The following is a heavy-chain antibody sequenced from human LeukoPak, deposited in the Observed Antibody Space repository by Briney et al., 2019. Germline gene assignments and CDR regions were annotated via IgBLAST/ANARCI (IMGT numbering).Heavy chain of an antibody. Sequence: GGSLRLSCAASGFTFSSYAMSWVRQAPGKGLEWVSAISGSGGSTYYADSVKGRFTISRDNAKNSLYLQMNSLRAEDTAVYYCARGRDRSHYYYYGMDVWGQGTTVTVSS. D-gene: IGHD3-22*01. CDR2: ISGSGGST. CDR1: GFTFSSYA. CDR3: ARGRDRSHYYYYGMDV. V-gene: IGHV3-23*01. J-gene: IGHJ6*02.